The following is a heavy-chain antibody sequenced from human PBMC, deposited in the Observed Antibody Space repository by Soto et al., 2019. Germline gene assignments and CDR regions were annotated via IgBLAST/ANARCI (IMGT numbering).Heavy chain of an antibody. CDR1: GFTFSSYG. J-gene: IGHJ4*02. Sequence: GGSLRLSCAASGFTFSSYGMHWVRQAPGKGLEWVAVIWYDGSNKYYADSVKGRFTISRDNSKNTLYLQMNSLRAEDTAVYYCARDGSLLWFGELPPPDYWGQGTLVTVS. D-gene: IGHD3-10*01. CDR2: IWYDGSNK. CDR3: ARDGSLLWFGELPPPDY. V-gene: IGHV3-33*01.